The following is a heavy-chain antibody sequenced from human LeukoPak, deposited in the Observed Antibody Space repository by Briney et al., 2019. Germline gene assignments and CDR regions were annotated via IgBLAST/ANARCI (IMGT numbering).Heavy chain of an antibody. CDR3: GRDLPSVTSIDY. J-gene: IGHJ4*02. CDR1: GFTFSSYW. V-gene: IGHV3-7*01. D-gene: IGHD4-17*01. Sequence: GGSLRLSCAASGFTFSSYWMSWVRQAPGKGLEWVANIKEDGSEKYYVDSVKGRFTISRDNAKNSLYLQMNSLRAEDTAVYYCGRDLPSVTSIDYWGQGTLVTVSS. CDR2: IKEDGSEK.